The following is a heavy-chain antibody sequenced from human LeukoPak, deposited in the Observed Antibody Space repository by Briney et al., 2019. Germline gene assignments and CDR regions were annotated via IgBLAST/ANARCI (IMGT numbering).Heavy chain of an antibody. Sequence: PGGSLRLSCEVSGFILSTYWMSWVRKAPGKGLDGVACIKEDGSEKYYVNSVKGRFTISRDNVKNSIYLQMNSLRGEDTAVYYCVRDGRWPLVGDFWGQGTLVAVSS. CDR1: GFILSTYW. J-gene: IGHJ4*02. CDR2: IKEDGSEK. V-gene: IGHV3-7*01. D-gene: IGHD4-23*01. CDR3: VRDGRWPLVGDF.